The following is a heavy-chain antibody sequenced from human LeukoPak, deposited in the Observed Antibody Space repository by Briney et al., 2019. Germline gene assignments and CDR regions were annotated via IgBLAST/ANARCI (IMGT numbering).Heavy chain of an antibody. J-gene: IGHJ4*02. CDR3: AREMGPPTRIAAPFAY. D-gene: IGHD6-13*01. Sequence: ASVKVSCKASGYTFTSYDINWVRQATGQGLEWMGWMNPNSGNTGYAQKFQGRVTMTRNTSISTAYMELSSLRSEDTAVYYCAREMGPPTRIAAPFAYWGQGTLVTVSS. V-gene: IGHV1-8*01. CDR2: MNPNSGNT. CDR1: GYTFTSYD.